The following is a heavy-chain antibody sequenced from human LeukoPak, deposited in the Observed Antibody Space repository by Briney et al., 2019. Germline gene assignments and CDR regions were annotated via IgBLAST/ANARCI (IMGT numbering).Heavy chain of an antibody. V-gene: IGHV1-3*01. CDR3: AAGYCSGGSCYSNSGLDY. CDR2: INAGNGNT. J-gene: IGHJ4*02. Sequence: ASVKVSCKASGYTFTSYAMHWVRQAPGQRLEWMGWINAGNGNTKYSQKFQGRVTITRDTSASTAYKELSSLRSEDTAVYYCAAGYCSGGSCYSNSGLDYWGQGTLVTVSS. D-gene: IGHD2-15*01. CDR1: GYTFTSYA.